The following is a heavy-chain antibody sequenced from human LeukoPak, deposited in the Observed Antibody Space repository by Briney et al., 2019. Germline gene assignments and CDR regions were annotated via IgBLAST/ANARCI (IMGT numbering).Heavy chain of an antibody. J-gene: IGHJ6*03. V-gene: IGHV1-69*13. Sequence: SVKVSCTASGGTFSSYAISWVRQAPGQGLEWMGGIIPIFGTANYAQKFQGRVTITADESTSTAYMELSSLRSEDTAVYYCARAPYYYYYMDVWGKGTTVTISS. CDR2: IIPIFGTA. CDR3: ARAPYYYYYMDV. CDR1: GGTFSSYA.